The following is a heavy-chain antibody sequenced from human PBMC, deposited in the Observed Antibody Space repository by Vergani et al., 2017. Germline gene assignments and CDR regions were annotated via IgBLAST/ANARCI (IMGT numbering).Heavy chain of an antibody. CDR2: IRPYTGHT. D-gene: IGHD3-10*01. Sequence: QVQLVQSGAELKKPGASVSVSCKGSSHTFQTYGISWVRQAPGKGLEWMAWIRPYTGHTIYAQKFQDRVTMTADTSTNTAYMELRSLRSDDTAVYYCARDPLYYYASGSYYSGPRDGPRPSAFDIWGQGTVVTVSS. CDR1: SHTFQTYG. CDR3: ARDPLYYYASGSYYSGPRDGPRPSAFDI. V-gene: IGHV1-18*01. J-gene: IGHJ3*02.